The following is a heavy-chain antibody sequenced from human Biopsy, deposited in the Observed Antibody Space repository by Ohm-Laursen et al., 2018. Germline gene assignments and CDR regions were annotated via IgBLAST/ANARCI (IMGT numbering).Heavy chain of an antibody. Sequence: PSQTLSLTWPVSGDSVSSGSFYWTWIRQPPGQGLEYIGYIYYSGSTNYNPSLKSRVTISVDRSKNHFSLGLSSVTAADTAVYYCARVGVGAPSIDYFDSWGQGALVTVSS. CDR3: ARVGVGAPSIDYFDS. CDR2: IYYSGST. CDR1: GDSVSSGSFY. V-gene: IGHV4-61*03. J-gene: IGHJ4*02. D-gene: IGHD1-26*01.